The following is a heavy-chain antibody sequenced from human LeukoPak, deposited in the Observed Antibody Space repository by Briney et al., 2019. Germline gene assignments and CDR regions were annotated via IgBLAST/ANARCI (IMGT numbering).Heavy chain of an antibody. V-gene: IGHV1-46*01. Sequence: ASVKVSCKASGYTFTNFYMHWVRQAPGQGLEWMGIINPSGGSTSYAQKFQGGVTMTRDTSTSTVYMELSSLRSEDTAVYYCARDLASSGYYWDWGQGTLVTVSS. J-gene: IGHJ4*02. D-gene: IGHD3-22*01. CDR3: ARDLASSGYYWD. CDR2: INPSGGST. CDR1: GYTFTNFY.